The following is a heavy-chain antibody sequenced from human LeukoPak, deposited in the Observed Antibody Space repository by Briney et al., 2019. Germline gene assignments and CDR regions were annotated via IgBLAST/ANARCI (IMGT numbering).Heavy chain of an antibody. CDR2: INHSGST. Sequence: PSETLSLTCAVYGGSFSGYYWSWIRQPPGRGLEWIGEINHSGSTNYNPSLKSRVTISVDTSKNQFSLKLSSVTAADTAVYYCARLAGCSSTSCYFAYYYYYYMDVWGKGTTVTVSS. CDR1: GGSFSGYY. D-gene: IGHD2-2*01. CDR3: ARLAGCSSTSCYFAYYYYYYMDV. J-gene: IGHJ6*03. V-gene: IGHV4-34*01.